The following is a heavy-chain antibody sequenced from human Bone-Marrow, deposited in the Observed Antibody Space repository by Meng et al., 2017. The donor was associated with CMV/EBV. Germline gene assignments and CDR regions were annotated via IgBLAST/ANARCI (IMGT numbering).Heavy chain of an antibody. J-gene: IGHJ4*02. V-gene: IGHV3-66*01. Sequence: GGSLRLSCAASGFTVSSNYMSWVRQAPGKGLEWVSVIYSGGSTYYADSVKGRFTISRDNAKSTLYLQLNSLRAEDTALYYCARGIAGSASDLDYWGQGTLVTVSS. D-gene: IGHD6-13*01. CDR1: GFTVSSNY. CDR3: ARGIAGSASDLDY. CDR2: IYSGGST.